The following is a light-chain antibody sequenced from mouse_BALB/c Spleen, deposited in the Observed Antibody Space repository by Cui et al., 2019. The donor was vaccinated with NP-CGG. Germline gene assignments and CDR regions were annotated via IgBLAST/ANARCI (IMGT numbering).Light chain of an antibody. CDR3: ALWYSNHWV. J-gene: IGLJ1*01. Sequence: QAVVTQESALTTSPGETVTLTCRSSTGAVTTSNYANWVQEKPEHLFTGLIGGTNNRAPGAPARFSGSLIGDKAALTITGAQTKDEAIYFCALWYSNHWVFGGGAKLTVL. CDR1: TGAVTTSNY. V-gene: IGLV1*01. CDR2: GTN.